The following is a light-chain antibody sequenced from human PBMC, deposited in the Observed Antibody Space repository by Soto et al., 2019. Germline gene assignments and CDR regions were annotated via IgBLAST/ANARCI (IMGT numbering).Light chain of an antibody. J-gene: IGLJ2*01. CDR2: SND. CDR3: AAWDDSLNGPI. V-gene: IGLV1-44*01. Sequence: QSVLTQPPSASGTPGQRVTISCFGSSSNTGSNTVSWYQQFPGTAPKLLIYSNDQRPSGVPDRFSASKSDTSASLAISGLQSDDEADYYCAAWDDSLNGPIFGGGTKVTVL. CDR1: SSNTGSNT.